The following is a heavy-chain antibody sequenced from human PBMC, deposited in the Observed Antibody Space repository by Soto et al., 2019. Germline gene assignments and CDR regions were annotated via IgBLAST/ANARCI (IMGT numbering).Heavy chain of an antibody. CDR1: GYSFTDYW. J-gene: IGHJ4*02. CDR2: IYPGDSDT. Sequence: EVQLVQSGAEVTKPGESLKISCKASGYSFTDYWIGWVRQMPGKGLEWMGIIYPGDSDTNYSPSFQGQVTMSADKSISTAYLQWNSLKASDTAMYYCARDGLSSSSSFDYWGQGTLVTVSS. CDR3: ARDGLSSSSSFDY. V-gene: IGHV5-51*01. D-gene: IGHD6-6*01.